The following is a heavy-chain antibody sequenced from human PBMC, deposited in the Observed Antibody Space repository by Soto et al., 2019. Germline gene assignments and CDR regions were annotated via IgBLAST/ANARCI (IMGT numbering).Heavy chain of an antibody. J-gene: IGHJ4*02. V-gene: IGHV3-48*02. Sequence: EVRLVESGGGLVQPGESLRLSCTASGITFSSYSMNWVRQAPGKGLEWLSYISSSNTAYADSVKGRFTISRDNAKNSVYLQMNSLRDEDTAVYYCVGDQDVHAPMVHGNYWGRGTRVTVSS. D-gene: IGHD2-8*01. CDR1: GITFSSYS. CDR3: VGDQDVHAPMVHGNY. CDR2: ISSSNT.